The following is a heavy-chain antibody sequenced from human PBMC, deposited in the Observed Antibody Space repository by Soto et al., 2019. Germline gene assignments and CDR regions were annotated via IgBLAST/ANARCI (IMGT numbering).Heavy chain of an antibody. Sequence: QMQLVQSGPEVKKPGTSVKVSCKASGFTFTSSAVQWVRQARGQRLEWIGWIVVGSGNTNYAQKFQERVTITRDMSTSTAYMELSRLRSEYTAVYYCAAGRYYDFWSGYYSYWGQGTLVTVSS. V-gene: IGHV1-58*01. J-gene: IGHJ4*02. CDR3: AAGRYYDFWSGYYSY. CDR1: GFTFTSSA. CDR2: IVVGSGNT. D-gene: IGHD3-3*01.